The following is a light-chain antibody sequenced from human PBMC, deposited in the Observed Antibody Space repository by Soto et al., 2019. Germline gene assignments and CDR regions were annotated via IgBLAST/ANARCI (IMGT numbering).Light chain of an antibody. CDR1: SSDVGTYKY. J-gene: IGLJ2*01. Sequence: QSALTQPASVSGSPGQSITISCTGTSSDVGTYKYVSWYQQHPDKAPKLMIYEVSNRPSGVSNRFSGSRSGNTASLTVSGLQIDDEADYYCSSYAGNNRMVFGGGTKLTVL. CDR3: SSYAGNNRMV. V-gene: IGLV2-14*01. CDR2: EVS.